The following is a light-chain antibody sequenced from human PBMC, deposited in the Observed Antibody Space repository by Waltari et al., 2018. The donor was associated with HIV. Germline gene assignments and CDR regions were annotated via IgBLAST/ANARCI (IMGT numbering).Light chain of an antibody. CDR2: INSDGSH. V-gene: IGLV4-69*01. Sequence: QLVLPQSPSASDSLGASVKLTCTLSSSHSHHAIASYQHQPQKGPRFLIKINSDGSHNKGDGIPDRFSGSSSGSERYLTISSLQSEDEADYYCQTWGTGIQDVVFGGGTKLTVL. CDR3: QTWGTGIQDVV. J-gene: IGLJ2*01. CDR1: SSHSHHA.